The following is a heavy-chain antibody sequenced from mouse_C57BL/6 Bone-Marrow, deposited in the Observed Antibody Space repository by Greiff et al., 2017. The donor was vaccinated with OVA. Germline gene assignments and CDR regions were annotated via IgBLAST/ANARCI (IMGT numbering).Heavy chain of an antibody. CDR1: GFTFSSYG. Sequence: EVKLQESGGDLVKPGGSLKLSCAASGFTFSSYGMSWVRQTPDKRLEWVATISSGGSYTYYPDSVKGRFTISRDNAKTTLYLQMSSLKSEDTAMYDCARQDYSNYRYFDVWGTGTTVTVAS. CDR2: ISSGGSYT. D-gene: IGHD2-5*01. V-gene: IGHV5-6*01. CDR3: ARQDYSNYRYFDV. J-gene: IGHJ1*03.